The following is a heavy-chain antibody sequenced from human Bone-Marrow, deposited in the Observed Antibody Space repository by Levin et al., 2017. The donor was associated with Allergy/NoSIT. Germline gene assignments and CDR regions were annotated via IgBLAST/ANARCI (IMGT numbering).Heavy chain of an antibody. CDR1: GFTFMTYT. CDR2: IFGDSSGI. Sequence: PSGGSLRLSCAASGFTFMTYTMNWVRQAPGKGLEWVSGIFGDSSGIFYADSVKDRFTISRDNSMNMHYVQMNSLRVEETAVYYCAQEVTADSRLDIEYWGQGGQVTVSS. J-gene: IGHJ4*02. V-gene: IGHV3-23*01. CDR3: AQEVTADSRLDIEY. D-gene: IGHD2-21*02.